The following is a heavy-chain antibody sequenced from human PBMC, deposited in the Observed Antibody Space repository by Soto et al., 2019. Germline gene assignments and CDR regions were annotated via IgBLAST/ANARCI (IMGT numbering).Heavy chain of an antibody. V-gene: IGHV4-59*01. J-gene: IGHJ6*02. CDR1: GGSISSYY. CDR2: IYYSGST. Sequence: QVQLQESGPGLVKPSETLSLTCTVSGGSISSYYWSWIRQPPGKGLEWIGYIYYSGSTNYNPSLKSRVTISVDTSKNQFSLKLSSVTAADTAVYCCAREGVSSSWYNYYGMDVWGQGTTVTVSS. CDR3: AREGVSSSWYNYYGMDV. D-gene: IGHD6-13*01.